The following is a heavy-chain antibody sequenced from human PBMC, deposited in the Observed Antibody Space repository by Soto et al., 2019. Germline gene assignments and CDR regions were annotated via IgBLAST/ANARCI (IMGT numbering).Heavy chain of an antibody. CDR3: ARGRYCSSTSCFPLVYMDV. J-gene: IGHJ6*03. CDR2: IIPILGIA. V-gene: IGHV1-69*02. CDR1: GGTFSSYT. Sequence: SVKVSCXASGGTFSSYTISWVRQAPGQGLEWMGRIIPILGIANYAQKFQGRVTITADKSTSTAYMELSSLRSEDTAVYYCARGRYCSSTSCFPLVYMDVWGKGTTVTVSS. D-gene: IGHD2-2*01.